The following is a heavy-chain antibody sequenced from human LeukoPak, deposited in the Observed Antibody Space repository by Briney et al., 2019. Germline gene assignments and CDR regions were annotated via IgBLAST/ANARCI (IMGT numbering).Heavy chain of an antibody. CDR1: GFTFSSYA. CDR2: ISGSGGST. D-gene: IGHD2-15*01. Sequence: PGGSLRLSCAASGFTFSSYAMSWVRQAPGKGLEWVSAISGSGGSTYYADSVKGRFTISRDNSKNTLYLQMNSLRAEDTAVYYCAKEDGCSGGSCYYLYYYGMDVWGKGTTVTVSS. CDR3: AKEDGCSGGSCYYLYYYGMDV. V-gene: IGHV3-23*01. J-gene: IGHJ6*04.